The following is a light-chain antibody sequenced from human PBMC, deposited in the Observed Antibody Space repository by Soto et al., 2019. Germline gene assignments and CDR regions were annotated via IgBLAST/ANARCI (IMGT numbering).Light chain of an antibody. CDR2: AAS. V-gene: IGKV1-9*01. CDR3: QQLNSYPLIT. Sequence: DIHLTQSPSFLSASVGDRVTITCRASQGISSYLAWYQQKPGKAPKLLIYAASTLQSGVPSRFSGSGSGTEFALTISSLQPEDFATYYCQQLNSYPLITFGPGTKVDIK. J-gene: IGKJ3*01. CDR1: QGISSY.